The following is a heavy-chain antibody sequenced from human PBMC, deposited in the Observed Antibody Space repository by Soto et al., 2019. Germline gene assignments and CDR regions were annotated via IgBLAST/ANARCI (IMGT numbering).Heavy chain of an antibody. V-gene: IGHV1-18*01. CDR3: ARDRYSSSPYYGMDV. CDR1: GYTFTSYG. CDR2: ISAYNGNT. J-gene: IGHJ6*02. D-gene: IGHD6-6*01. Sequence: ASVKVSCKASGYTFTSYGISWVRQAPGQGLEGMGWISAYNGNTNYAQKLQGRVTMTTDTSTSTAYMELRSLRSDDTAVYYCARDRYSSSPYYGMDVWGQGTTVTVSS.